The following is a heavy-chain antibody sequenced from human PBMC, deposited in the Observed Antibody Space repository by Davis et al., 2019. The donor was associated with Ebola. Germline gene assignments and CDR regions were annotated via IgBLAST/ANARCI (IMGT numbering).Heavy chain of an antibody. D-gene: IGHD3-10*01. CDR2: ISYDGSNK. J-gene: IGHJ6*02. Sequence: GESLKISCAASGFTFSSYAMHWVRQAPGKGLEWVAVISYDGSNKYYADSVKGRFTISRDNSKNTLYLQMNSLRAEDTAVYYCAKAYYGSGSYYDYYYYYGMDVWGQGTTVTVSS. V-gene: IGHV3-30-3*01. CDR1: GFTFSSYA. CDR3: AKAYYGSGSYYDYYYYYGMDV.